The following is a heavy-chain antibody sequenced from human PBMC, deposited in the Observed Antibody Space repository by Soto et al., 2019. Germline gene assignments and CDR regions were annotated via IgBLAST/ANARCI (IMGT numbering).Heavy chain of an antibody. Sequence: GGSLRLSCAASGFTFSGYWMHWVRQVPGKGLIWVARINSDGSDINYAASVKGRFTISRDNVRSILFLQMNSLSADDSAVYYCTRDRPEAHYDYHPIFDHWGQGTLVTVSS. D-gene: IGHD4-17*01. CDR1: GFTFSGYW. CDR3: TRDRPEAHYDYHPIFDH. J-gene: IGHJ4*02. CDR2: INSDGSDI. V-gene: IGHV3-74*01.